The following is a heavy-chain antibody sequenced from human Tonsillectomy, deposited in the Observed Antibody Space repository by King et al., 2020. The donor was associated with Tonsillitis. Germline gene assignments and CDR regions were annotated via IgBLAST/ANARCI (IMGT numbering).Heavy chain of an antibody. CDR3: AKDRITMIVVVTSAAFDI. CDR2: ISGSGGST. Sequence: VQLVESGGGLVQPGGSLRLSCAASGFTFSSYAMSWVRQAPGKGLEWVSAISGSGGSTYYADSVKGRFTISRDNSKNTLYLQINSLRAEDTAVYYCAKDRITMIVVVTSAAFDIWGQGTMVTVSS. J-gene: IGHJ3*02. V-gene: IGHV3-23*04. D-gene: IGHD3-22*01. CDR1: GFTFSSYA.